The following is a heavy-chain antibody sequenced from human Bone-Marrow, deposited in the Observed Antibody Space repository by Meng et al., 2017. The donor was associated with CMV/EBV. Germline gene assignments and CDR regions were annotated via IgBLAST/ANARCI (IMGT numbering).Heavy chain of an antibody. Sequence: SETLSLTCAVYGGSFSSYYWGWIRQPPGKGLEWIGSIYYSGSTYYNPSLKSRVTISVDTSKNQFSLKLSSVTAADTAVYYCAREWGAARAPLRYYYYYGMDVWGQGTTVTVSS. D-gene: IGHD6-6*01. CDR2: IYYSGST. V-gene: IGHV4-39*07. CDR1: GGSFSSYY. CDR3: AREWGAARAPLRYYYYYGMDV. J-gene: IGHJ6*02.